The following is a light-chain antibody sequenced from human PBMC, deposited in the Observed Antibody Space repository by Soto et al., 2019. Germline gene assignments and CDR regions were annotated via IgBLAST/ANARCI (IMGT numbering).Light chain of an antibody. Sequence: QSVVTQPPSVSGTPGQGVIISCSNVGRHEVSWYQQVPGMAPKLLIHTTSQRPSGVPDRFSASKSGTSASLAIRGLQSDDEADYFCSSWDDSLSGVDFGRGTKVTVL. V-gene: IGLV1-44*01. CDR1: NVGRHE. CDR2: TTS. CDR3: SSWDDSLSGVD. J-gene: IGLJ2*01.